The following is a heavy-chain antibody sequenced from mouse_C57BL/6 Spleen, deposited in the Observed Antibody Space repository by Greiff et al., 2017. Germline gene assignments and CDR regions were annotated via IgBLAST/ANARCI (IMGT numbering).Heavy chain of an antibody. D-gene: IGHD1-1*01. CDR2: INPNNGGT. CDR1: GSTFTDYN. V-gene: IGHV1-22*01. Sequence: EVQLQQSGPELVKPGASVKMSCKASGSTFTDYNMHWVKQRHGKSLEWIGYINPNNGGTSYNQKFKGKATLTVNKSSSTAYMELLSLTSEDSAVYYCARDYGSSYWYFDVWGTGTTVTVSS. CDR3: ARDYGSSYWYFDV. J-gene: IGHJ1*03.